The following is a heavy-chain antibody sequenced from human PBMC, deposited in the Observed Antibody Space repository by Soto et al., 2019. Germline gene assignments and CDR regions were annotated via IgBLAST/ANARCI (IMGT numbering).Heavy chain of an antibody. V-gene: IGHV4-4*02. J-gene: IGHJ4*02. D-gene: IGHD2-21*02. CDR1: GDSISSGHW. Sequence: QVQLQESGPGLVKPSGTLPLTCAVSGDSISSGHWWSWVRQPPGKGLEWVGEIYHSGSTNYNPSLKSRVTISVDKSKNHFSLKLSSVTAADTAVYYCARVIGGDAHFDYGGQGTRVTVSS. CDR3: ARVIGGDAHFDY. CDR2: IYHSGST.